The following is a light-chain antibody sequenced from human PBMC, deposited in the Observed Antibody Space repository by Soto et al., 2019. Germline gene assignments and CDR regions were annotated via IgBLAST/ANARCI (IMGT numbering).Light chain of an antibody. V-gene: IGLV6-57*03. CDR2: EDN. Sequence: NFMLTQPHSVSESPGKTVTISCTRSSGSIASNSVQWYQQRPGSAPTTVIYEDNQRPSGVPDRFSGSIDSSSNSASLTISGLKTEDEADYYCQSYDSSNQRVFGTWTKLTVL. CDR3: QSYDSSNQRV. J-gene: IGLJ1*01. CDR1: SGSIASNS.